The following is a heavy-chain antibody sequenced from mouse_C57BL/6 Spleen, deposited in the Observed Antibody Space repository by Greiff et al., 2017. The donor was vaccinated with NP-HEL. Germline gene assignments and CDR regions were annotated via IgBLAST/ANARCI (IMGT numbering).Heavy chain of an antibody. V-gene: IGHV5-6*01. D-gene: IGHD1-1*01. Sequence: EVKLVESGGDLVKPGGSLKLSCAASGFTFSSYGMSWVRQTPDKRLEWVATISSGGSYTYYPDSVKGRFTISRDNAKNTLYLQMSSLKSEDTAMYYCARAVTTVVSWYFDVWGTGTTVTVSS. CDR3: ARAVTTVVSWYFDV. CDR2: ISSGGSYT. J-gene: IGHJ1*03. CDR1: GFTFSSYG.